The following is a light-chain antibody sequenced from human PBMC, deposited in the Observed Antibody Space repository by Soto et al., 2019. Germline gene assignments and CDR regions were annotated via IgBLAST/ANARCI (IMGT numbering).Light chain of an antibody. CDR3: QQYGSSRNT. CDR2: GAS. V-gene: IGKV3-20*01. CDR1: QSVSSSY. J-gene: IGKJ2*01. Sequence: EIVLTQSPGTLSLSPGERATLSCRASQSVSSSYLAWYQQKPGQAPRLLIYGASSRATGIPDRFSGSGSGTDFTLTISRLEPEDCAVYYCQQYGSSRNTFGQGTKLEIK.